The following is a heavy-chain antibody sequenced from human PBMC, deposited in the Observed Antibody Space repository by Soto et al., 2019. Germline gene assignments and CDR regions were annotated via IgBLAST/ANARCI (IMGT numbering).Heavy chain of an antibody. CDR3: AREVYGDYFTYYYYMDV. V-gene: IGHV3-72*01. D-gene: IGHD4-17*01. CDR1: GFTFSDHY. CDR2: TRNKANSYTT. J-gene: IGHJ6*03. Sequence: EVQLVESGGGLVQPGGSLRLSCAASGFTFSDHYMDWVRQAPGKGLEWVGRTRNKANSYTTEYAASVKGRFTISRDDSKNSLYLQMNSLNTEDTAVYYCAREVYGDYFTYYYYMDVWGKGTTVTVSS.